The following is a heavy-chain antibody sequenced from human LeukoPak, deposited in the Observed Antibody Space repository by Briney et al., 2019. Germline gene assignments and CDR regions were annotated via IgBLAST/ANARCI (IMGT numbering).Heavy chain of an antibody. CDR2: INWNGGST. J-gene: IGHJ3*02. V-gene: IGHV3-20*04. Sequence: SGGSLRLSCAASGSTFDDYGMSWVRQAPGKGLEWVSGINWNGGSTGYADSVKGRFTISRDNAKNSLYLQMNSLRAEDTALYYCARWYYYDSSGLDIWGQGTMVTVSS. D-gene: IGHD3-22*01. CDR1: GSTFDDYG. CDR3: ARWYYYDSSGLDI.